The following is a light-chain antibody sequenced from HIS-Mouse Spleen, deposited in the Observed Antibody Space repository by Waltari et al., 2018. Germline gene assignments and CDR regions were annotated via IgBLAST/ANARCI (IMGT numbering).Light chain of an antibody. CDR2: EVS. V-gene: IGLV2-8*01. J-gene: IGLJ3*02. CDR1: TSDDGGSNY. CDR3: SSYAGSNNWV. Sequence: QSALTQPPSASGSPGQSVTISCPGTTSDDGGSNYVSWYQQHPGKAPKLMIYEVSKRPSGVPDRCSGSKSGNTASLTVSGLQAEDEADYYCSSYAGSNNWVFGGGTKLTVL.